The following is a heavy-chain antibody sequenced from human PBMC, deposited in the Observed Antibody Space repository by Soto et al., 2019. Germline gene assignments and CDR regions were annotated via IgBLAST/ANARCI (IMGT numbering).Heavy chain of an antibody. Sequence: GGSLRLSCAASGFTCSSYDMSWVRQAPGKGLEWVSTILVGGSTHYPDSVKGRFTISRDNSKNTVFLQMNSLAAGDTAVYYCAKATATGGGAFDICGQGTMVTVSS. V-gene: IGHV3-23*01. J-gene: IGHJ3*02. CDR3: AKATATGGGAFDI. CDR1: GFTCSSYD. D-gene: IGHD2-8*02. CDR2: ILVGGST.